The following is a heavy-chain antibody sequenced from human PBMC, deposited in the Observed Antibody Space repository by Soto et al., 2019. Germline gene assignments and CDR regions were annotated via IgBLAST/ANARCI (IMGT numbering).Heavy chain of an antibody. D-gene: IGHD1-1*01. CDR2: MSYSGA. V-gene: IGHV4-30-4*01. CDR3: ARIRTSLGIVTNNWIDP. CDR1: GDSISDAHSY. Sequence: QVQLQESGPGLVKPSQTVTLTCSVSGDSISDAHSYWSWIRQPPGRGLEWLGYMSYSGANYHPSLKSRAIMSHQTSKNQFSQKRSSVTAEDTAIYYGARIRTSLGIVTNNWIDPRGQGILVTVSS. J-gene: IGHJ5*02.